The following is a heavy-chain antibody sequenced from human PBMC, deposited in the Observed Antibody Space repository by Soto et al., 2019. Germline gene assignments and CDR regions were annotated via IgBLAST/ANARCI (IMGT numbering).Heavy chain of an antibody. J-gene: IGHJ3*02. D-gene: IGHD3-10*01. CDR3: GRDRDSASFHAFDI. V-gene: IGHV3-30-3*01. CDR1: GFTFSSYA. Sequence: QVQLVESGGGVVQPGRSLRLSCAASGFTFSSYAMHWVRQAPGKGLEWVAVISYDGSNKYYADSVKGRCTISRDNSKNTLYLQMNSLRAEDTAVYYCGRDRDSASFHAFDIWGQGTMVTVSS. CDR2: ISYDGSNK.